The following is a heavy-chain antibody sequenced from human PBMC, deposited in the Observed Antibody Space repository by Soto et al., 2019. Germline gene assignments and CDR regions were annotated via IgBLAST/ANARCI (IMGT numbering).Heavy chain of an antibody. Sequence: GGSLRLSCAASGFTFSDYYMSWIRQAPGKGLEWVSYISSSGSTIYYADSVKGRFTISRDNSKNTLYLQMNSLRAEDTAVYYCAKGAFRITMIVVVITTGPFDYWGQGTLVTVSS. CDR1: GFTFSDYY. CDR2: ISSSGSTI. J-gene: IGHJ4*02. D-gene: IGHD3-22*01. CDR3: AKGAFRITMIVVVITTGPFDY. V-gene: IGHV3-11*01.